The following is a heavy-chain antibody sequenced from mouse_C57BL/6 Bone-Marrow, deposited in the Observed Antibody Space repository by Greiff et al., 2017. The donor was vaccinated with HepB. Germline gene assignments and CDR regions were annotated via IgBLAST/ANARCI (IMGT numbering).Heavy chain of an antibody. CDR1: GYTFTSYG. CDR3: ARSRGSYGAY. J-gene: IGHJ3*01. V-gene: IGHV1-81*01. CDR2: IYPRSGNT. D-gene: IGHD1-1*02. Sequence: QVHVKQSGAELARPGASVKLSCKASGYTFTSYGISWVKQRTGQGLEWIGEIYPRSGNTYYNEKFKGKATLTADKSSSTAYMELRSLTSEDSAVYFCARSRGSYGAYWGQWTLVTVSA.